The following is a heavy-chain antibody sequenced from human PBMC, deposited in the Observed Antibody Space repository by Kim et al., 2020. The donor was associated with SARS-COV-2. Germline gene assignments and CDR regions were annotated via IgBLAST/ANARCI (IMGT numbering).Heavy chain of an antibody. D-gene: IGHD3-22*01. V-gene: IGHV3-21*01. Sequence: DSVKGRCNITRDNAKHSVYLHMNSLRAEDTAIYYCARFYSSGYNDAFDVWGRGTMVTVSS. CDR3: ARFYSSGYNDAFDV. J-gene: IGHJ3*01.